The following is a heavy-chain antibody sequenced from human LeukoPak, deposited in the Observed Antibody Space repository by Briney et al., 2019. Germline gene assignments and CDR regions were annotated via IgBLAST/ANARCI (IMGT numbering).Heavy chain of an antibody. CDR3: AHRGGRWLQLIYFDY. CDR1: GFSLSTSGVG. V-gene: IGHV2-5*01. D-gene: IGHD5-24*01. J-gene: IGHJ4*02. Sequence: SGPTLVNPTQTLTLTCTLSGFSLSTSGVGVGWIRQPPGKALEWLALIYWNDDKRYSPSLKSRLTITKDTSKNQVVLTMTNMDPVDTATYYCAHRGGRWLQLIYFDYWGQGTLVTVSS. CDR2: IYWNDDK.